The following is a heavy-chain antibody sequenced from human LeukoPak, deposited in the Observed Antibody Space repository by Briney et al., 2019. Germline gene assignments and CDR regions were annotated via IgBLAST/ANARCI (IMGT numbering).Heavy chain of an antibody. Sequence: ASVKVSCKASGGTFSSYAISWVRQAPGQGLEWMGGIILIFGTANYAQKFQGRVTITADESTSTAYMELSSLRSEDTAVYYCARRGDYGGINFDYWGQGTLVTVSS. CDR1: GGTFSSYA. D-gene: IGHD4-23*01. V-gene: IGHV1-69*01. J-gene: IGHJ4*02. CDR3: ARRGDYGGINFDY. CDR2: IILIFGTA.